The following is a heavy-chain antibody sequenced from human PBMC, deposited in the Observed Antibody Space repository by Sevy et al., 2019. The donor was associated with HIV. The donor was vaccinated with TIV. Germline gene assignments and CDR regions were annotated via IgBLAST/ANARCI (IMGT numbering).Heavy chain of an antibody. CDR2: IGSAGDT. CDR3: ARGRVRRVDYDGSGNYYNSWYFDY. J-gene: IGHJ4*02. D-gene: IGHD3-10*01. Sequence: GGSLRLSCAASGFTFSSSDMHWVHQFTGKGLEWVSGIGSAGDTYYAGSVEGRFTISRENAQNSLFLEMNSLRAGDTAVYYCARGRVRRVDYDGSGNYYNSWYFDYWGRGTLVTVSS. V-gene: IGHV3-13*01. CDR1: GFTFSSSD.